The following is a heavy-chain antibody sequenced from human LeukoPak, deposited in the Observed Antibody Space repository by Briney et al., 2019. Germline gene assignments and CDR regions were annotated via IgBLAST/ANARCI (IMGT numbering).Heavy chain of an antibody. V-gene: IGHV4-4*07. CDR2: IYTSGST. D-gene: IGHD3-22*01. CDR3: ASGGSSGSPDY. J-gene: IGHJ4*02. Sequence: SETLSLTCTVSGGSISSYYWSWIRQPAGKGLEWIGRIYTSGSTYYNPSLKSRVTISVDTSKNQFSLKLSSVTAADTAVYYCASGGSSGSPDYWGQGTLVTVSS. CDR1: GGSISSYY.